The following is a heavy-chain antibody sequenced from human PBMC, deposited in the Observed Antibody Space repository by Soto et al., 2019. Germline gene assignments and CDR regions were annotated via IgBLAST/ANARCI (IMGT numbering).Heavy chain of an antibody. Sequence: EEQLVEAGGGLVQPGGSLRLSCAISGFTFRRDWMNWVRQAPGKGLEWVAHVNQEGTQKYYVDSVKGRFTIFRDNVKNSPYLQMCSMRFAVAAVYYCSEGVGDAAWGQGTLVSVSP. D-gene: IGHD1-26*01. V-gene: IGHV3-7*01. CDR1: GFTFRRDW. CDR2: VNQEGTQK. CDR3: SEGVGDAA. J-gene: IGHJ5*02.